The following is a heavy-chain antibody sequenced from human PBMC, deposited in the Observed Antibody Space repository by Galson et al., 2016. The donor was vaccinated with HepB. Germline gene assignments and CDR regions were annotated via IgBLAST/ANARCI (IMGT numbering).Heavy chain of an antibody. Sequence: SLRLSCAASGFVFSNFGLSWVRQAPGKGLEWVASIRTRRTTYYSDSVQGRFTISRDNSNNTLYLQMNGLRAEYTAVYYCSKERLVRRIFDHWGQGTLLTVSS. D-gene: IGHD1-1*01. CDR2: IRTRRTT. CDR1: GFVFSNFG. V-gene: IGHV3-23*01. J-gene: IGHJ4*02. CDR3: SKERLVRRIFDH.